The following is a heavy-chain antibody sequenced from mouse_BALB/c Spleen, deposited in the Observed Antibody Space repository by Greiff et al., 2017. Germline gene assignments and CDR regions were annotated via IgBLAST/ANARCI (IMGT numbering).Heavy chain of an antibody. CDR3: ARECYFAY. CDR2: INPGSGGT. D-gene: IGHD1-1*01. CDR1: GYAFTNYS. J-gene: IGHJ3*01. Sequence: VQLQQSGAELVRPGTSVKVSCKASGYAFTNYSIEWVKQRPGQGLEWIGVINPGSGGTNYNEKFKGKATLTADKSSSTVYMQLSSLTSDDSAVYFCARECYFAYWGQGTLVTVSA. V-gene: IGHV1-54*01.